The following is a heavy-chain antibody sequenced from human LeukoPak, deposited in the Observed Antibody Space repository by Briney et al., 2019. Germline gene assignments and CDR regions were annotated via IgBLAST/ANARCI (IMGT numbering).Heavy chain of an antibody. CDR1: GFTVSSNY. Sequence: GGSLRLSCAASGFTVSSNYMSWVRQAPGKGLEWVSVIYSGGSTYYADSVKGRFTISRDNSKNTLYLQMNSLRAEDTAVYYCAGTMVRGVMLGMDVWGQGTTVTVSS. V-gene: IGHV3-53*01. CDR3: AGTMVRGVMLGMDV. CDR2: IYSGGST. D-gene: IGHD3-10*01. J-gene: IGHJ6*02.